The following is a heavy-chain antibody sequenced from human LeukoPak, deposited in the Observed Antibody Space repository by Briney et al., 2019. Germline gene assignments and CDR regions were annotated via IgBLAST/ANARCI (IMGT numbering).Heavy chain of an antibody. J-gene: IGHJ3*02. D-gene: IGHD4-11*01. CDR3: ARVYSDYSLGTFDI. Sequence: GGSLRLSCAASGFTFSSYWMSWVRQAPGKGLEWVANIKQDGSEKYYVDSVKGRFTISRDNAKNSLYLQMNSLRADDTAVYYCARVYSDYSLGTFDIWGQGTIVTVSS. CDR2: IKQDGSEK. CDR1: GFTFSSYW. V-gene: IGHV3-7*03.